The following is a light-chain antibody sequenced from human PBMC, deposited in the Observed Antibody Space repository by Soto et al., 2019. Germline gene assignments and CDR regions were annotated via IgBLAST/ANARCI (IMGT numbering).Light chain of an antibody. J-gene: IGKJ1*01. CDR1: QSVSSSY. V-gene: IGKV3-20*01. CDR3: QQYGSSLSWT. Sequence: EIVLTQSPGTLSLSPGERATLSCRASQSVSSSYLAWYQQKPGQAPRPLIYGASSRATGIPDRFSGSGSGTDFTLTISRLEPEDFSVYYCQQYGSSLSWTFGQGTKVGIK. CDR2: GAS.